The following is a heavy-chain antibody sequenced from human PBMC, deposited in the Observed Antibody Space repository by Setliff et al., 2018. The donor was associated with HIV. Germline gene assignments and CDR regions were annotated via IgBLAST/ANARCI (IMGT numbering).Heavy chain of an antibody. D-gene: IGHD3-10*01. CDR1: GFTFSRYD. CDR2: IGTACDT. Sequence: GGSLRLSCAASGFTFSRYDMHWVRQATGKGLEWVSAIGTACDTYYPVSVKGRFTISRENAKNSLYLQMNSLRAGDTAVYYCARGTMVRGSDYFDYWCQGTLVTVSS. V-gene: IGHV3-13*01. CDR3: ARGTMVRGSDYFDY. J-gene: IGHJ4*02.